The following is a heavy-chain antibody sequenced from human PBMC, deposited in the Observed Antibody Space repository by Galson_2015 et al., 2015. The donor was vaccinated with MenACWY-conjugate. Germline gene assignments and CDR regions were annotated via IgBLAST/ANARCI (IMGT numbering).Heavy chain of an antibody. CDR3: ARDGQYGRIDF. CDR2: ISFSSSST. D-gene: IGHD2-2*01. Sequence: SLRLSCAASGFSFGDYYMSWLRQAPGEPLEWISDISFSSSSTSYADTVRGRFTISRDNAQNSLYLQMDSLRAEDTAVYFCARDGQYGRIDFWGQGTLVTVSS. J-gene: IGHJ4*02. CDR1: GFSFGDYY. V-gene: IGHV3-11*06.